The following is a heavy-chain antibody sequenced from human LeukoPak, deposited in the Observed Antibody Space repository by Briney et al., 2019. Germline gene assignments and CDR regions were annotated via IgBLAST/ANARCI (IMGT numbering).Heavy chain of an antibody. V-gene: IGHV3-74*01. D-gene: IGHD2-2*01. Sequence: PGGSLRLSCAASGFTFSNYWVHWVRQAPGKGLVWVSRINSDGSSTNYADSVKGRFTISRDNSKNTLYLQMNSLRAEDTAVYYCAKDSCSSTSCYAFYYGMDVWGQGTTVTVSS. CDR1: GFTFSNYW. J-gene: IGHJ6*02. CDR3: AKDSCSSTSCYAFYYGMDV. CDR2: INSDGSST.